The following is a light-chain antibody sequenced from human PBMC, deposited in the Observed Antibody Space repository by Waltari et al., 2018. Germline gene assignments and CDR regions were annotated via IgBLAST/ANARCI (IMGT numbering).Light chain of an antibody. V-gene: IGLV2-8*01. CDR2: AVS. Sequence: QSALTQPPSASGSPGPSVTISCPGTSSDVGGYNYFSWYQQHPGKAPKLMIYAVSKRPAGVPDRFSGSKSGNTASLTVSGLQAEDEADYYCSSYAGSNIVVFGGGTKLTVL. CDR3: SSYAGSNIVV. CDR1: SSDVGGYNY. J-gene: IGLJ2*01.